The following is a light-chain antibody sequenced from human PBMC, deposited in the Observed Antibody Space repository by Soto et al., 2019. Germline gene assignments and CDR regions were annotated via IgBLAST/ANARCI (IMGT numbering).Light chain of an antibody. CDR3: TSFTSSSTWV. V-gene: IGLV2-14*03. CDR1: SSDIGDYNY. J-gene: IGLJ3*02. CDR2: EVS. Sequence: QSALTQPPSASGSLGQSVTISCTGTSSDIGDYNYVSWFQQHPGKAPKLKIYEVSNRPSGVSNRFSGSKSGYTASLTISELQAEDEADYYCTSFTSSSTWVFGGGTKVTVL.